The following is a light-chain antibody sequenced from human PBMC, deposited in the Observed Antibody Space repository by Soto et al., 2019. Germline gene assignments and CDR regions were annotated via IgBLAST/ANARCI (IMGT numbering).Light chain of an antibody. CDR1: SSDVGGYNY. CDR2: DVS. J-gene: IGLJ1*01. CDR3: SSYTSSSTSG. V-gene: IGLV2-14*01. Sequence: QSVLTQPASVSGSPGQSITISCTGTSSDVGGYNYVSWYQQHPGKAPKLMIYDVSNRPSGVSNRFSGSKSGNTASLTISGLQAEDEADYYCSSYTSSSTSGFGTGTKATVL.